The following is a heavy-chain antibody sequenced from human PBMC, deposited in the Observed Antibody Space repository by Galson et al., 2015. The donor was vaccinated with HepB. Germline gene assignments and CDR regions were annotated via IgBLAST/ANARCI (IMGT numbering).Heavy chain of an antibody. CDR1: GGSISSYKW. Sequence: SETLSLTCAVSGGSISSYKWWSWVRQPPGKGLEWIGEIYHSGSTNYNPSLKSRVTISLDKSKNQFSLKLSSVTAADTAVYYCARTATVSSVYYGMDVWGQGTTVTVSS. CDR2: IYHSGST. V-gene: IGHV4-4*02. D-gene: IGHD4-17*01. J-gene: IGHJ6*02. CDR3: ARTATVSSVYYGMDV.